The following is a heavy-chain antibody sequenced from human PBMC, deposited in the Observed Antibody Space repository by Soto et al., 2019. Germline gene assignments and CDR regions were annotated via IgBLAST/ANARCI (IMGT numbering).Heavy chain of an antibody. CDR1: GFSLSNARMG. CDR3: ARILNPDYGVDYYSYYLDV. J-gene: IGHJ6*03. Sequence: QVTLKESGPVLVKPTETLTLTCTVSGFSLSNARMGVSWIRQPPGKALEWLAHIFSNDEKSYSTSLKSRLTITNDTSKSQGVLTMTTMDPVDTATYYCARILNPDYGVDYYSYYLDVWGKGTTVTVSS. V-gene: IGHV2-26*01. CDR2: IFSNDEK. D-gene: IGHD4-17*01.